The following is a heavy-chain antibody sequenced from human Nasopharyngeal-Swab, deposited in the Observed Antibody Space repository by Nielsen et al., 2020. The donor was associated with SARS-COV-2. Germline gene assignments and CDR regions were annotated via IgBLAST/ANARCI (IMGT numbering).Heavy chain of an antibody. V-gene: IGHV3-23*01. CDR1: GFTFRDYA. J-gene: IGHJ4*02. CDR3: ASWAGSSRDYYGPLDY. Sequence: GGSLRLSCEASGFTFRDYAMTWVRQAPGKGLEWVSTISGSGNTHYADSVKGRFTISRDNSKNTVFLQKNSLRAEDTAIYSCASWAGSSRDYYGPLDYWGQGNLVTVSS. CDR2: ISGSGNT. D-gene: IGHD6-25*01.